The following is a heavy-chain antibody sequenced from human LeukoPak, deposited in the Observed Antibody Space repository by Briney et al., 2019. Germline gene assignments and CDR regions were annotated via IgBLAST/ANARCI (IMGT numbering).Heavy chain of an antibody. CDR1: GYTFTGYY. Sequence: GASVKVSCKASGYTFTGYYMHWVRQAPGQGLEWMGWISAYNGNTNYAQKLQGRVTMTTDTSTSTAYMELRSLRSDDTAVYYCARGYCSGGSCYLFDYWGQGTLVTVSS. V-gene: IGHV1-18*04. CDR2: ISAYNGNT. J-gene: IGHJ4*02. CDR3: ARGYCSGGSCYLFDY. D-gene: IGHD2-15*01.